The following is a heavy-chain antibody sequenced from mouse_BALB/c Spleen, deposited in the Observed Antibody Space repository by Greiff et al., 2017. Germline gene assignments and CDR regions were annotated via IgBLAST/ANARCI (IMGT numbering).Heavy chain of an antibody. CDR3: ARSIYDGYYVPWFAY. CDR1: GYTFTSYW. Sequence: VQLQQPGAELVKPGASVKLSCKASGYTFTSYWMHWVKQRPGQGLEWIGEINPSNGRTNYNEKFKSKATLTVDKSSSTAYMQLSSLTSEDSAVYYCARSIYDGYYVPWFAYWGQGTLVTVSA. CDR2: INPSNGRT. D-gene: IGHD2-3*01. V-gene: IGHV1S81*02. J-gene: IGHJ3*01.